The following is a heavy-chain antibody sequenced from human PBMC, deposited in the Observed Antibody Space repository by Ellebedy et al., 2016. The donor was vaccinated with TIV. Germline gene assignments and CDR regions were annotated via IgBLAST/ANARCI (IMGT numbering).Heavy chain of an antibody. V-gene: IGHV3-21*01. CDR3: ARDGPPLILEWLLD. CDR1: GFTFSSYS. J-gene: IGHJ4*02. CDR2: ISSSSSYI. Sequence: PGGSLRLSCAASGFTFSSYSMNWVRQAPGKGLEWVSSISSSSSYIYYADSVKGRFTISRDNAKNSLYLQMNSLRAEDTAVYYCARDGPPLILEWLLDWGQGTLVTVSS. D-gene: IGHD3-3*01.